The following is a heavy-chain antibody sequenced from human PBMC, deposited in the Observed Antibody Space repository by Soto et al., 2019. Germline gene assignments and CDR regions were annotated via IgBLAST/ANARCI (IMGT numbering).Heavy chain of an antibody. J-gene: IGHJ5*02. V-gene: IGHV4-30-2*01. CDR3: ARARWQQPNWFDP. Sequence: SETLSLTCAVSGGSISSGGYSWSWIRQPPGKGLEWIGYIYHSGSTYYNPSLKSRVTISVDRSKNQFSLKLSSVTAADTAVYYCARARWQQPNWFDPWGQGTLVTVSS. D-gene: IGHD6-13*01. CDR2: IYHSGST. CDR1: GGSISSGGYS.